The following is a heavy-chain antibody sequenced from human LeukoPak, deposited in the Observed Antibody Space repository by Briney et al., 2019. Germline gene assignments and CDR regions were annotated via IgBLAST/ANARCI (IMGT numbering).Heavy chain of an antibody. D-gene: IGHD2-2*02. Sequence: SETLSLTCTVSGGSNYWSWIRQPAGKGLEWIGRIYTSGSTNYNPSLKGRVTMSVDTSKNQFSLKLSSVTAADTAVYYCARDSDCSSTSCYSYYYYYYMDVWGKGTTVTVSS. CDR2: IYTSGST. CDR3: ARDSDCSSTSCYSYYYYYYMDV. V-gene: IGHV4-4*07. CDR1: GGSNY. J-gene: IGHJ6*03.